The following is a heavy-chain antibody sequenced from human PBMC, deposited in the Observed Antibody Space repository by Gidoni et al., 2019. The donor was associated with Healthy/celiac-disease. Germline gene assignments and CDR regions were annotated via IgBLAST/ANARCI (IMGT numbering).Heavy chain of an antibody. Sequence: EVQLLESGGGLVQPGGSLRLSCAASGFTFSSYAMRWVRQAPGKGLEWVSAISGSGGSTYYADSVKGRFTISRDNSKNTLYLQMNSLRAEDTAVYYCAKVTDIVVVVAATRDYYGMDVWGQGTTVTVSS. CDR2: ISGSGGST. CDR3: AKVTDIVVVVAATRDYYGMDV. J-gene: IGHJ6*02. CDR1: GFTFSSYA. D-gene: IGHD2-15*01. V-gene: IGHV3-23*01.